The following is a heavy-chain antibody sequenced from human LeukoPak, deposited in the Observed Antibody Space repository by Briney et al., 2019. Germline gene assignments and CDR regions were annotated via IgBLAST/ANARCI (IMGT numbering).Heavy chain of an antibody. CDR1: GYSFTSYW. Sequence: GESLKISCKGSGYSFTSYWIGWVPQMPGKGLEWMGVIYPGDSDTRYSPSFQGQVTISADKSISTAYLQWSSLKASDTAMYYCARRGFYCSSTSCYNGYYYGMDVWGQGTTVTVSS. V-gene: IGHV5-51*01. CDR3: ARRGFYCSSTSCYNGYYYGMDV. J-gene: IGHJ6*02. D-gene: IGHD2-2*02. CDR2: IYPGDSDT.